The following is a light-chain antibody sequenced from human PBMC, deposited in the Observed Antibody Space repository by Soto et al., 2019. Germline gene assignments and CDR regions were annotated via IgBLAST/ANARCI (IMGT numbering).Light chain of an antibody. Sequence: DIQMTQSPSTLSGSVGDRVTITCRASQTISSWLAWYQQKPGKAPNLLIYKASSLESGVPSRFSGSGSGTEFTLTISSLQPDDSATYYCQQYNSYSWTFGQGTKVDI. CDR2: KAS. CDR3: QQYNSYSWT. J-gene: IGKJ1*01. V-gene: IGKV1-5*03. CDR1: QTISSW.